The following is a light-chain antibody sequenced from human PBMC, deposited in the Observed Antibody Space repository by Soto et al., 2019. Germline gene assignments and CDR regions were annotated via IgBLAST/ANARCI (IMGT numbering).Light chain of an antibody. CDR2: EDS. J-gene: IGLJ3*02. Sequence: QSVLTQPASVSGSPGQSITISCTGTSSDAGSYNFVSWYQQHPGKAPEVMIYEDSKRPSGVSNRFSGSKSGNTASLTIAGLQAEGEAGYYCCSYASSSTYWVFGGGTKLTVL. CDR1: SSDAGSYNF. V-gene: IGLV2-23*01. CDR3: CSYASSSTYWV.